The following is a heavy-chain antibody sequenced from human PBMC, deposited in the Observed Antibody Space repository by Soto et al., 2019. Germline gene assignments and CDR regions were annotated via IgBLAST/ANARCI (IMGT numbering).Heavy chain of an antibody. CDR3: ARVVGALGHWFDP. J-gene: IGHJ5*02. CDR2: ISAYNGHT. V-gene: IGHV1-18*01. CDR1: GYTFTSYG. Sequence: QVQLVQSGGEVKKPGASVKVSCKASGYTFTSYGISWVRQAPGQRLEWMGRISAYNGHTNYALKLQGRVTMTTDTSTSTAYMELRRLRSDDTAVYYCARVVGALGHWFDPWGQGTLVTVSS. D-gene: IGHD1-26*01.